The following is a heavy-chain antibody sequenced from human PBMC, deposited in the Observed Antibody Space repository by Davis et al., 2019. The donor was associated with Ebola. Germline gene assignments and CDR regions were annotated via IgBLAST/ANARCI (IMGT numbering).Heavy chain of an antibody. CDR2: IYYSGST. D-gene: IGHD4-17*01. CDR3: ARTTVITGVVWHFDL. CDR1: GGSISSSSYY. Sequence: PSETLSLTCTVSGGSISSSSYYWGWIRQHPGKGLEWIGYIYYSGSTYYNPSLKSRVTMSVDTSKNQFSLKLSSVTAADTAVYYCARTTVITGVVWHFDLWGRGTLVTVSS. J-gene: IGHJ2*01. V-gene: IGHV4-31*03.